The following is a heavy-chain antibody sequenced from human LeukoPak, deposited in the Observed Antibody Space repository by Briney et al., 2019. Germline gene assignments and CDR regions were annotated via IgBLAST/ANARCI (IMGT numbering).Heavy chain of an antibody. Sequence: TGGSLRLSCVVSGFTVSSNYLSWVRQAPGKGLEWVSVIYAGGTTYYADSVKGRFTISRDISTNTVFLRMYSLRTEDTAVYYCARDFRPYSGGWYPTSPWGQGTLVIVSS. D-gene: IGHD6-19*01. J-gene: IGHJ5*02. CDR2: IYAGGTT. CDR3: ARDFRPYSGGWYPTSP. CDR1: GFTVSSNY. V-gene: IGHV3-53*01.